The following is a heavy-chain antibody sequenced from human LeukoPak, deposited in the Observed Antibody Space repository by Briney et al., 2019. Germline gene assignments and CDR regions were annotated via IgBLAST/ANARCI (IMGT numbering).Heavy chain of an antibody. V-gene: IGHV4-39*07. Sequence: SETLSLTCTVSGGSISSSSYYWGWIRQPPGKGLEWIGSIYYSGSTYYNPSLKSRVTISVDTSKNQFSLKLSSVTAADTAVYYCAAGGEQWLINWGQGTLVTVSS. J-gene: IGHJ4*02. CDR2: IYYSGST. CDR3: AAGGEQWLIN. D-gene: IGHD6-19*01. CDR1: GGSISSSSYY.